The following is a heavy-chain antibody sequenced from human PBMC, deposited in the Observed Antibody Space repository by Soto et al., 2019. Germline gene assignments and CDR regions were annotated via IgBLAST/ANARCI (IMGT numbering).Heavy chain of an antibody. CDR3: ASRICSSTTCHFDY. J-gene: IGHJ4*02. V-gene: IGHV4-34*01. Sequence: QVQLQQWGAGLLKPSETLSLTCAVYGGSLSDYWSWIRQPPGKGLEWIGEINHSGSTNYNPSLKSRVTIAVDTSKNKFSLNLTSVTAADTAVYYCASRICSSTTCHFDYWGQGTLVTVSS. CDR1: GGSLSDY. CDR2: INHSGST. D-gene: IGHD2-2*01.